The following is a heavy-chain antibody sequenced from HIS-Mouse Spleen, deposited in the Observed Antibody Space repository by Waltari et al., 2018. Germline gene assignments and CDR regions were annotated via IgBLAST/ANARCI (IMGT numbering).Heavy chain of an antibody. CDR1: GGSISSYY. Sequence: QVQLQESGPGLVKPSETLSLTCTVSGGSISSYYWSWIRQPAGKGLEWIGRIYTSGRTNYNPPLKGRVTRSVDTSKNQFSLKLSSVTAADTAVYYCARDFHDFWSGYYGGDKKHDAFDIWGQGTMVTVSS. D-gene: IGHD3-3*01. CDR2: IYTSGRT. CDR3: ARDFHDFWSGYYGGDKKHDAFDI. J-gene: IGHJ3*02. V-gene: IGHV4-4*07.